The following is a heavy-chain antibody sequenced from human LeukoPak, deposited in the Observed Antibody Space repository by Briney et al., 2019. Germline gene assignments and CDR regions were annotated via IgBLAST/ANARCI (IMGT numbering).Heavy chain of an antibody. CDR3: AKRMYGWYQIDY. CDR2: ITGPGEGT. CDR1: GFSFSDYA. V-gene: IGHV3-23*01. Sequence: GGSLRLSCAASGFSFSDYAMSWVRQAPGMGLEWVSAITGPGEGTWYADSVQGRFTTSRDNSKNTLYLQMNSLRAEDTAVYFCAKRMYGWYQIDYWGQGTLVTVSS. D-gene: IGHD6-19*01. J-gene: IGHJ4*02.